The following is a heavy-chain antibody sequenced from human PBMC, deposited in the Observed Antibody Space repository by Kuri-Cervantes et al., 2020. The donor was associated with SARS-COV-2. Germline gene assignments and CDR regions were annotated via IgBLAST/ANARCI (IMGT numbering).Heavy chain of an antibody. J-gene: IGHJ4*02. CDR2: ISGSGGST. V-gene: IGHV3-23*01. D-gene: IGHD5-18*01. CDR3: AKDLLASYGNFDY. CDR1: GFTFSGYA. Sequence: GESLKISCAASGFTFSGYAMSWVRQAPGKGLEWVLSISGSGGSTFYADSVKGRFTISRDNSKNTLYLQMNSLRAEDTAVYYCAKDLLASYGNFDYWGQGTLVTVSS.